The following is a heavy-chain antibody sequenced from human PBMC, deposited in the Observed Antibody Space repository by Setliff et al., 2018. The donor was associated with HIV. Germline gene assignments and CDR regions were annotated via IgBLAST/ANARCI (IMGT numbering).Heavy chain of an antibody. CDR3: ASGGLDTAMVWGYYFDY. CDR1: GFTFSNYE. V-gene: IGHV3-48*03. Sequence: PGGSLRLSCAASGFTFSNYEMNWVRQAPGKGLEWVSSIGSSGTTIYYADSMKGRFTISRDNTKNSLYLQMNSLRAEDTAVYYCASGGLDTAMVWGYYFDYWGQGTLVTVSS. J-gene: IGHJ4*02. CDR2: IGSSGTTI. D-gene: IGHD5-18*01.